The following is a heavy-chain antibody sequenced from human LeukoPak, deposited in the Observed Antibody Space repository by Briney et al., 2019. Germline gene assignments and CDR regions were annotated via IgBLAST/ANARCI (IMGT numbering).Heavy chain of an antibody. J-gene: IGHJ6*02. Sequence: PGGSLRLSCAASGFTFSSYSMNWVRQAPGKGLEWVSSISSSSSYIYYADSMKGRFTISSDNAKNSLYLQMNSLRAEDTAVYYCARINDYYGMDVWGQGTTVTVSS. V-gene: IGHV3-21*01. CDR1: GFTFSSYS. CDR2: ISSSSSYI. CDR3: ARINDYYGMDV.